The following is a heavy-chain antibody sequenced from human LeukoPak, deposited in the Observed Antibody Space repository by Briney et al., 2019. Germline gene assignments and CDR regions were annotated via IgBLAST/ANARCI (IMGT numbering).Heavy chain of an antibody. Sequence: SGTLSLTCAVSGGSISNSNWWSWVRQPPGKGLEWIGEIYRSGSTNYNPSLKSRVTISVDKSKNQFSLKLSSVTAADTAVYYCAGGKGHYDILTGYHPPHYWGQGTLVTVSS. J-gene: IGHJ4*02. CDR1: GGSISNSNW. D-gene: IGHD3-9*01. CDR2: IYRSGST. V-gene: IGHV4-4*02. CDR3: AGGKGHYDILTGYHPPHY.